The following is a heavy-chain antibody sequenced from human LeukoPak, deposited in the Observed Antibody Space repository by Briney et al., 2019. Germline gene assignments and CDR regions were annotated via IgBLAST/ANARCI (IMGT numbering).Heavy chain of an antibody. D-gene: IGHD6-25*01. V-gene: IGHV1-69*13. J-gene: IGHJ3*02. CDR1: GYTFTGYY. Sequence: ASVKVSCKASGYTFTGYYMHWVRQAPGQGLEWMGGIIPIFGTANYAQKFQGRVTITADESTSTAYMELSSLRSEDTAVYYCADGYSSGYDAFDIWGQGTMVTVSS. CDR3: ADGYSSGYDAFDI. CDR2: IIPIFGTA.